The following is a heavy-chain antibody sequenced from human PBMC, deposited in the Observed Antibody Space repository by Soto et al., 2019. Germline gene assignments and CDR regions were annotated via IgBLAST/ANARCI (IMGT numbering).Heavy chain of an antibody. Sequence: GGSLRLSCAASGFTFSSYAMHWVRQAPGKGLEYVSAISSNGGSTYYANSVKGRFTISRDNSKNTLYLQMGSLRAEDMAVYYCARFGSWSDYWGQGTLVTVSS. CDR3: ARFGSWSDY. CDR1: GFTFSSYA. V-gene: IGHV3-64*01. D-gene: IGHD1-26*01. CDR2: ISSNGGST. J-gene: IGHJ4*02.